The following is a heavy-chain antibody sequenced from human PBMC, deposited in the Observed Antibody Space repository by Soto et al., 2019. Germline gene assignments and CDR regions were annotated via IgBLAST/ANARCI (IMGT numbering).Heavy chain of an antibody. CDR2: INAGNGNT. Sequence: GASVKVSCKASGYTFSDYAIHWVRQAPGQRPEWMGWINAGNGNTKYSQKFQGRVTITRDTSASTAYMELSSLRSEDTAVYYCARGIIAAAGINWFDPWG. J-gene: IGHJ5*02. D-gene: IGHD6-13*01. CDR1: GYTFSDYA. V-gene: IGHV1-3*01. CDR3: ARGIIAAAGINWFDP.